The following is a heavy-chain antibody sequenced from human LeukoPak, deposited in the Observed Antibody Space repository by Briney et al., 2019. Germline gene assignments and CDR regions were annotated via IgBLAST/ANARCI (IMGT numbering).Heavy chain of an antibody. CDR2: ISYDGTNK. J-gene: IGHJ4*02. V-gene: IGHV3-30*18. CDR3: AKDWSPASGRGGYFDY. D-gene: IGHD6-13*01. Sequence: PGRSLRLSCAASGFTFSSYGMHWVRQAPGKGVEWVAVISYDGTNKYYGDSVKGRFTISRDNSKNTLYLQMNSLRAEDTAVYYCAKDWSPASGRGGYFDYWGQGTLVTVSS. CDR1: GFTFSSYG.